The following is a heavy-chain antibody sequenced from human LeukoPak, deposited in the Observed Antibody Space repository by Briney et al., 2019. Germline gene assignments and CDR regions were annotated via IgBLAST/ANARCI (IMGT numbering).Heavy chain of an antibody. CDR3: ARPSFGVWGSYRPGNWFDP. J-gene: IGHJ5*02. D-gene: IGHD3-16*02. CDR1: GYSISSGYY. Sequence: SETLSLTCTVSGYSISSGYYWGWIRQPPGKGLEWIGSIYHSGSTYYNPSLKSRVTISVDTSKNQFSLKLSSVTAADTAVYYCARPSFGVWGSYRPGNWFDPWGQGTLVTVSS. CDR2: IYHSGST. V-gene: IGHV4-38-2*02.